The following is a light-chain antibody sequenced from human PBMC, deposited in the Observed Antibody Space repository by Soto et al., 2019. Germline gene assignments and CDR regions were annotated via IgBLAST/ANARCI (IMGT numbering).Light chain of an antibody. J-gene: IGLJ1*01. CDR2: DVT. V-gene: IGLV2-14*03. Sequence: QSALTQPASVSGSPGQSITISCTGTSSDVGGYNYVSWYQRHPGTAPKLIIYDVTLRPSGVSNRFSGSKSGNTASLTISGLQAEDEADFYCSSFSRSTPLVFGTGTKVTVL. CDR3: SSFSRSTPLV. CDR1: SSDVGGYNY.